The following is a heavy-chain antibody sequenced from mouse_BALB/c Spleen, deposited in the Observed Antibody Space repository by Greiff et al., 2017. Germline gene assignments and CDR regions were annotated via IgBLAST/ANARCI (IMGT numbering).Heavy chain of an antibody. Sequence: EVKLQESGGGLVKPGGSLKLSCAASGFTFSDYYMYWVRQTPEKRLEWVATISDGGSYTYYPDSVKGRFTISRDNAKNNLYLQMSSLKSEDTAMYYCARGFYYGNSWFAYWGQGTLVTVSA. CDR3: ARGFYYGNSWFAY. CDR1: GFTFSDYY. J-gene: IGHJ3*01. CDR2: ISDGGSYT. D-gene: IGHD2-1*01. V-gene: IGHV5-4*02.